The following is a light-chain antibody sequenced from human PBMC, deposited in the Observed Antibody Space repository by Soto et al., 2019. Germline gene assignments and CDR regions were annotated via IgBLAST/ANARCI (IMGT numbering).Light chain of an antibody. CDR1: PTIINY. Sequence: DTQMTQSPSSLSASVGDRVTITCRASPTIINYLNWYQQKPGKDNKLLIYVASSLQSGVPSRFSGSVSGKDFTLTIRNLQPEDFATYYCLQSYNNPYTFGQGTKREI. CDR3: LQSYNNPYT. J-gene: IGKJ2*01. V-gene: IGKV1-39*01. CDR2: VAS.